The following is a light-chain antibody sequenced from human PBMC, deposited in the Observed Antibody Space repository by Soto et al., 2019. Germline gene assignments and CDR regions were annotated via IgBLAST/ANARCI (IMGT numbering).Light chain of an antibody. CDR1: SSNIGAGYD. V-gene: IGLV1-40*01. CDR3: QSYDSSLSAIYV. CDR2: GNS. Sequence: QPVLTQPPSVSGAPGQRITISCTGSSSNIGAGYDVQWYQQLPGTAPKLLIYGNSHRPSGVPDRFSGSKSGTSASLAITGLQTEDEADYYCQSYDSSLSAIYVLGTGTQLTVL. J-gene: IGLJ1*01.